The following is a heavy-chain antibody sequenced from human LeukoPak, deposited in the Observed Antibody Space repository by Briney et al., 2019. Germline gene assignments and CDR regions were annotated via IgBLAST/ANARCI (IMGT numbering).Heavy chain of an antibody. D-gene: IGHD5-24*01. Sequence: PSETLSLTCTVSGGSISSYYCSWIRQPPGKGLEWIGYIDYSGSTNYNPSLKSRVTISVDTSKNQFSLKLSSVTAADTAVYYCAREGSEMAAAYCYFDGWGRGTMVSAS. CDR3: AREGSEMAAAYCYFDG. CDR1: GGSISSYY. V-gene: IGHV4-59*01. CDR2: IDYSGST. J-gene: IGHJ2*01.